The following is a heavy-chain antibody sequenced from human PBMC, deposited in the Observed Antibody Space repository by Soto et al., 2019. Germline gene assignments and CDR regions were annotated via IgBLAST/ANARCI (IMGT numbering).Heavy chain of an antibody. CDR2: IYYSGST. V-gene: IGHV4-59*01. J-gene: IGHJ4*02. Sequence: SETLSLTCTVSGGSISSYYWSWIRQPPGKGLECIGYIYYSGSTNYNPSLKSRVTISVDTSKNQFSLRLTSVTAAGTAVYYCARAWGIYFGYWGQGTLVTVSS. D-gene: IGHD3-16*01. CDR3: ARAWGIYFGY. CDR1: GGSISSYY.